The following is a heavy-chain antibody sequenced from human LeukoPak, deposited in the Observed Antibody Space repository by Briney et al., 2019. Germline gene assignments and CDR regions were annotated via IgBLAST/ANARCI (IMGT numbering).Heavy chain of an antibody. Sequence: PSETLSLTCAVYGGSFSGYYWSWIRQPPGKGLEWIGEINHSGSTNYNPSLKSRVTISVDTSKDQFSLKLSSVTAADTAVYYCARYPGAAASTTPYYFDYWGQGTLVTVSS. CDR2: INHSGST. J-gene: IGHJ4*02. CDR1: GGSFSGYY. CDR3: ARYPGAAASTTPYYFDY. V-gene: IGHV4-34*01. D-gene: IGHD6-13*01.